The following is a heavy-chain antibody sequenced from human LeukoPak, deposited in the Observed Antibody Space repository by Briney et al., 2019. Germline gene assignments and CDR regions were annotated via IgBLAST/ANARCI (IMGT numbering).Heavy chain of an antibody. CDR3: AKDRGLAAAGTYYYYYYMDV. J-gene: IGHJ6*03. V-gene: IGHV3-23*01. Sequence: PGGSLRLSCAASGFTFSSYAMSWVRQAPGKGLEWVSTISGTVGNTHYADSVKGRFTISRDNSKNTLYLQMNSLRAEDTAVYYCAKDRGLAAAGTYYYYYYMDVWGKGTTVTISS. CDR2: ISGTVGNT. D-gene: IGHD6-13*01. CDR1: GFTFSSYA.